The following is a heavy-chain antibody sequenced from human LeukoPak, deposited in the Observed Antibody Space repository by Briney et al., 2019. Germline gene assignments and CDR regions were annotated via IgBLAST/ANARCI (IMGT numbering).Heavy chain of an antibody. J-gene: IGHJ4*02. CDR2: IYTSGST. CDR3: ARFFRALDRNYDFWSGFDQ. D-gene: IGHD3-3*01. V-gene: IGHV4-4*07. CDR1: GGSISSYY. Sequence: SETLSLTCTVSGGSISSYYWSWIWQPAGKGLEWIGRIYTSGSTNYNPSLKSRVTISVDTSKNQFSLKLSSVTAADTAVYYCARFFRALDRNYDFWSGFDQWGQGTLVTVSS.